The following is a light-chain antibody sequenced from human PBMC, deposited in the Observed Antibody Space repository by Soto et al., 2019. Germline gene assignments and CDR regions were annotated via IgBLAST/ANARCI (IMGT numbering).Light chain of an antibody. CDR1: SSDVGGYKY. Sequence: QAVVTQPASVSGSPGQSITISCTGTSSDVGGYKYVCWYQQHPGKAPKLMIYEVTNRPSGVSNRFSGSKSGNTASLTISALQAEDEADYYCSSYTSNTTLVVFGGGTKLTVL. V-gene: IGLV2-14*01. CDR2: EVT. CDR3: SSYTSNTTLVV. J-gene: IGLJ3*02.